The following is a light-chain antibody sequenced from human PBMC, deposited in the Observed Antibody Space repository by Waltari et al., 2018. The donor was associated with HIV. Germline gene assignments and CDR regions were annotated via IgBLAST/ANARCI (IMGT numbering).Light chain of an antibody. V-gene: IGKV3-11*01. J-gene: IGKJ1*01. CDR3: QQRNTWPVT. CDR1: QSVSSS. Sequence: EIVLTQSPVTLSLSPGERATLSCRASQSVSSSLAWYQQKPGQAPRLLIYDATNRATGIPTRFSGSGSETDFTLTISSLEPEDFAVYYCQQRNTWPVTFGQGTKVEIK. CDR2: DAT.